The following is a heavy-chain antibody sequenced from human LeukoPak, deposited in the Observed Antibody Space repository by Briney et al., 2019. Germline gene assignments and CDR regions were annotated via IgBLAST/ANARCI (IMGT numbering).Heavy chain of an antibody. CDR1: GFTFDDYA. CDR2: ISWNSGSI. Sequence: GGSLRLSCAASGFTFDDYAMHWVRQAPGKGLEWVSGISWNSGSIGYADSVKGRFTISRDNAKNSLYLQINSLRAEDPALYYCAKDSTRQYGGNSGLFDYWGQGTLVTVSS. D-gene: IGHD4-23*01. J-gene: IGHJ4*02. CDR3: AKDSTRQYGGNSGLFDY. V-gene: IGHV3-9*01.